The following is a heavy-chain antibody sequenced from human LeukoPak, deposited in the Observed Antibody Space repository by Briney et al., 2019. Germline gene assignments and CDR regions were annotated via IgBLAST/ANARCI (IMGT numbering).Heavy chain of an antibody. CDR1: GFSFSSYG. D-gene: IGHD1-26*01. CDR2: ISSSSSTI. V-gene: IGHV3-48*01. Sequence: PGGSLRLSCVGSGFSFSSYGMTWVRQAPGKGLERVSYISSSSSTIYYADSVKGRFTISRDNAKNSLYLQMNSLRPEDTAVYYCARDPYSGNYGNYYYYMDVWGKGTTVTISS. CDR3: ARDPYSGNYGNYYYYMDV. J-gene: IGHJ6*03.